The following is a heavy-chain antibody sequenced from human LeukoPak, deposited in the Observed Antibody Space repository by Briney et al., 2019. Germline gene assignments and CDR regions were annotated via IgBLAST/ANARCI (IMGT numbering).Heavy chain of an antibody. D-gene: IGHD3-22*01. CDR1: GFTFSSYG. CDR3: AKNYYDSSGGVDY. Sequence: GGSLRLSCAASGFTFSSYGMHWVRQAPGKGLEWVAVISYDGSNKYYADSVKGRFTISGDNSKNTLYLQMNSLRAEDTAVYYCAKNYYDSSGGVDYWGQGTLVTVSS. CDR2: ISYDGSNK. V-gene: IGHV3-30*18. J-gene: IGHJ4*02.